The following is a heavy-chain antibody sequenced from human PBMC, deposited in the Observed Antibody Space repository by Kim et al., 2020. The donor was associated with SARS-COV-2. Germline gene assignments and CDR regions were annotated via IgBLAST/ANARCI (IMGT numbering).Heavy chain of an antibody. CDR2: GTP. V-gene: IGHV3-15*01. CDR3: TASGDFDY. Sequence: GTPDCASPVKGRFTISRDDSKNTVFVQMNSLKTEDTAVYYCTASGDFDYWGQGTLVTVSS. J-gene: IGHJ4*02. D-gene: IGHD6-25*01.